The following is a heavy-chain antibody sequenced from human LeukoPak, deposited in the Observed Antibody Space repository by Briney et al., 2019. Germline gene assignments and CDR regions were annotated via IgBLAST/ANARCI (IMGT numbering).Heavy chain of an antibody. D-gene: IGHD1-26*01. Sequence: SETLSLTCAVYGGSFSGYYWSWIRHPPGKGLEWIGEINHSGSTNYNPSLKSRVTISVDSSKNQFSLKVNSVTAADTAMYFCVRHYVLHIVGPSYWGQGILVTVSS. J-gene: IGHJ4*02. V-gene: IGHV4-34*01. CDR1: GGSFSGYY. CDR3: VRHYVLHIVGPSY. CDR2: INHSGST.